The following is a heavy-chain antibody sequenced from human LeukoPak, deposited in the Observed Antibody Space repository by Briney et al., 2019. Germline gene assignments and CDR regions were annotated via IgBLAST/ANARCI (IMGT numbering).Heavy chain of an antibody. Sequence: SETLSLTCTVSGGSISSYYWSWIRQPPGKGLEWIGSVYDTGETYFNPSLMSRVTMSVDRSKNQFSLQLNSVTAADTAVYYCARDFDDAHDQDAFDIWGQGTLVTVSS. V-gene: IGHV4-59*12. CDR2: VYDTGET. CDR1: GGSISSYY. CDR3: ARDFDDAHDQDAFDI. D-gene: IGHD3-9*01. J-gene: IGHJ3*02.